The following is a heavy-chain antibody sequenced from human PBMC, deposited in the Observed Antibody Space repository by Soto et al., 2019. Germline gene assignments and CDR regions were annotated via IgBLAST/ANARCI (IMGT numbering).Heavy chain of an antibody. J-gene: IGHJ6*02. V-gene: IGHV4-31*03. CDR1: GGSISSGGYY. Sequence: ASETLSLTCTVSGGSISSGGYYWSWIRQHPGKGLEWIGYIYYSGSTYYNPSLKSRVTISVDTSKNQFSLKLSSVTAADTAVYYCARMYYYGSGSYYNGSYYYGMDVWGQGTTVTVSS. CDR2: IYYSGST. CDR3: ARMYYYGSGSYYNGSYYYGMDV. D-gene: IGHD3-10*01.